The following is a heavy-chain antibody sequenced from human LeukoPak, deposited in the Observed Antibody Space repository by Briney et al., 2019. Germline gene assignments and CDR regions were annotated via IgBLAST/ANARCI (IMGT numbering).Heavy chain of an antibody. CDR3: ARPRGAAAGTFGFDP. D-gene: IGHD6-13*01. CDR2: ISYDGSNK. Sequence: GGSLRLSCAASGFTFSSYVMHWVRQAPGKGLQWVALISYDGSNKYYADSVKGRFTISRDNSKNTLYLQMNSLRAEDTAVYYCARPRGAAAGTFGFDPWGQGTLVTVSS. CDR1: GFTFSSYV. J-gene: IGHJ5*02. V-gene: IGHV3-30*03.